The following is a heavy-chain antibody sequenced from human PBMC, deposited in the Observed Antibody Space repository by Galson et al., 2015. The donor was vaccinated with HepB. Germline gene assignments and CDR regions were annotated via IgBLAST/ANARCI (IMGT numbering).Heavy chain of an antibody. J-gene: IGHJ6*02. V-gene: IGHV3-21*01. Sequence: SLRLSCAASGFTFSSYSMNWVRQAPGKGLEWVSSISSSSSYIYYADSVKGRFTISRDNAKNALYLQMNSLRAEDTAVYYCASDGCSGGSCYSGYYYGRDGWGQGTTVTVSS. CDR1: GFTFSSYS. CDR3: ASDGCSGGSCYSGYYYGRDG. D-gene: IGHD2-15*01. CDR2: ISSSSSYI.